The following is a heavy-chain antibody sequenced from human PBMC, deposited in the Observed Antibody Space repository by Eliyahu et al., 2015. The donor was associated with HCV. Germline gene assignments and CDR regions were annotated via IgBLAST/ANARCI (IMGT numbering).Heavy chain of an antibody. CDR1: GFTFXSYA. CDR3: ANSFDSSGYYSFDY. J-gene: IGHJ4*02. Sequence: EVQLLESGGGLVQPGGSLRLSCAASGFTFXSYAMSWVRQAPGKGLGWVSAISGSGGSTYYADSVKGRFTISRDNSKNTLYLQMNSLRAEDTAVYYCANSFDSSGYYSFDYWGQGTLVTVSS. V-gene: IGHV3-23*01. D-gene: IGHD3-22*01. CDR2: ISGSGGST.